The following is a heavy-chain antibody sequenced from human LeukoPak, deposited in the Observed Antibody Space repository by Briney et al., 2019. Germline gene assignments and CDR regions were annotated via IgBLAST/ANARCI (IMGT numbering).Heavy chain of an antibody. CDR1: GFSFSSYV. CDR2: ISSSGGSP. CDR3: ADLGTTYYYDRSTY. Sequence: PGGSLRLSCAASGFSFSSYVMSWVRQAPGKGLEWVPGISSSGGSPYYADSVQGRFTISRDNSKNTLFLQMTGLRAEDTAVYYCADLGTTYYYDRSTYWGQGTLVAVSS. D-gene: IGHD3-22*01. J-gene: IGHJ4*02. V-gene: IGHV3-23*01.